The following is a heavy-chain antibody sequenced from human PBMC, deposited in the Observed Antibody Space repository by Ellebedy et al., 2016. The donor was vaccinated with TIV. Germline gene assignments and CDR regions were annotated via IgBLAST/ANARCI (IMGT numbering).Heavy chain of an antibody. V-gene: IGHV6-1*01. CDR3: ARVGRYCTNGVCYGRSFDY. CDR2: TYYRSKWYN. J-gene: IGHJ4*02. CDR1: GDSVSSNSAT. Sequence: SETLSLTCAISGDSVSSNSATWNWIRQSPSRGLEWLGRTYYRSKWYNYYAVSVKSRITINSDTSKNQFSLQLNSVTPEDTAVYYCARVGRYCTNGVCYGRSFDYWGQGTLVTVSS. D-gene: IGHD2-8*01.